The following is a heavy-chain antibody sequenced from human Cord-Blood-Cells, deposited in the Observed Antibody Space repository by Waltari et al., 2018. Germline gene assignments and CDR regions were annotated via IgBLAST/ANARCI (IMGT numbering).Heavy chain of an antibody. CDR3: ARAVSTLAAALYAFDI. D-gene: IGHD6-13*01. Sequence: QVQLVQSGAEVKKPGSSVTVSCKASGGTFSSYAISWVRQAPGKGLEWMGRSIPIFGTANYAQKFQGRVTITADESTSTAYMELSSLRSEDTAVYYCARAVSTLAAALYAFDIWGQGTMVTVSS. J-gene: IGHJ3*02. CDR1: GGTFSSYA. CDR2: SIPIFGTA. V-gene: IGHV1-69*18.